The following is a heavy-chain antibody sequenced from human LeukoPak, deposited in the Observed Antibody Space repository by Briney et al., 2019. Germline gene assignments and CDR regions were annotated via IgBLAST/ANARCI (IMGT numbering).Heavy chain of an antibody. V-gene: IGHV3-30-3*01. J-gene: IGHJ4*02. CDR3: ARGGYDILTGPQRN. Sequence: GGSLRLSCAASGFTFSSYAMHWVRQAPGKGLEWVAVISYDGSNKYYADSVKGRFTISRDNSKNTLYLQMNSLRAEDTAVYYCARGGYDILTGPQRNWGQGTLVTVSS. D-gene: IGHD3-9*01. CDR2: ISYDGSNK. CDR1: GFTFSSYA.